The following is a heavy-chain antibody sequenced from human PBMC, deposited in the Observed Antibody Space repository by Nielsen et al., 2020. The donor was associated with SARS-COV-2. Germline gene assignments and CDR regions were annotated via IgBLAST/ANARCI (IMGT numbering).Heavy chain of an antibody. CDR2: ISWNSGSI. V-gene: IGHV3-9*01. CDR3: AKGEYGSGSYYYYYGMDV. J-gene: IGHJ6*02. D-gene: IGHD3-10*01. Sequence: SLKISCAASGFTFDDYAMHWVRQAPGKGLEWVSGISWNSGSIGYADSVKGRFTISRDNAKNSLYLQMNSLRAEDTALYYCAKGEYGSGSYYYYYGMDVWGQGTTVTVSS. CDR1: GFTFDDYA.